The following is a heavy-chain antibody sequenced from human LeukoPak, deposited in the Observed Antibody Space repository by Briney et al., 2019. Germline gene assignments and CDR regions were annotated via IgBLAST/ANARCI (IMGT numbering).Heavy chain of an antibody. CDR1: GGSISSGGYS. J-gene: IGHJ4*02. V-gene: IGHV4-30-2*01. CDR3: ARYSSSWKGSFDY. Sequence: SQTLSLTCAVSGGSISSGGYSWSWIRQPPGKGLEWIGYIYHSGSTYYNPSLKSRVTISVDRSKNQFSLKLSSVTAADTAVYYYARYSSSWKGSFDYWGQGTLVTVSS. CDR2: IYHSGST. D-gene: IGHD6-13*01.